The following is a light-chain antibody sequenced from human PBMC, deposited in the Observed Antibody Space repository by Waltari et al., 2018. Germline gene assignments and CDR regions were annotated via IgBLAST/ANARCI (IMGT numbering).Light chain of an antibody. V-gene: IGLV2-14*03. CDR3: NSFTSSSTVV. J-gene: IGLJ3*02. Sequence: QSALTQPASVSGSPGQSSTTSCSRTSSDVGGYNYVSWYQPQPGKAPKLMIYDVSNRRSGVSNLFSGSKWGNTASLTISGLQPEDEADYYCNSFTSSSTVVFGGGTKLTVL. CDR1: SSDVGGYNY. CDR2: DVS.